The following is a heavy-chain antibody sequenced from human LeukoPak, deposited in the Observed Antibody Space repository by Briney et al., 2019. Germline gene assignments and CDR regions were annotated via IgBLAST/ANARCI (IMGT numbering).Heavy chain of an antibody. CDR2: IKQDVTEK. Sequence: GGSLRLSCAASGFTFSSYWMSWVRQAPGKGLEWVAYIKQDVTEKYYVDSVKGRFSISRDNAKNSLYLQMNSLRAEDTAVYYCARLRNYYDSSGYVDYWGQGTLVTVSS. CDR1: GFTFSSYW. V-gene: IGHV3-7*01. D-gene: IGHD3-22*01. J-gene: IGHJ4*02. CDR3: ARLRNYYDSSGYVDY.